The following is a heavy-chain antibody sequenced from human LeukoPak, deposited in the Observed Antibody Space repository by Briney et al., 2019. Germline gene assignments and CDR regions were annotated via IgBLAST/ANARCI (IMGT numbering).Heavy chain of an antibody. V-gene: IGHV3-30-3*01. J-gene: IGHJ3*02. Sequence: GGSLRLSCTASGFTFSNYAMHWVRQAPGKGLEWVAVISYDGTNNYYADSVKGRFTISRDNSKNTLYLQMDSLRAEDTAVYYCAGAGADIVVGMTFDIWGQGTMVTVSS. D-gene: IGHD2-2*01. CDR3: AGAGADIVVGMTFDI. CDR1: GFTFSNYA. CDR2: ISYDGTNN.